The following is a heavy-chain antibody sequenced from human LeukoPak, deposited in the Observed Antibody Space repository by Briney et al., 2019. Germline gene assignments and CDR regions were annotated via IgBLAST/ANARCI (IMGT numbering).Heavy chain of an antibody. Sequence: PGGSLRLSCAASGFTFSSYAMHWVRQAPGKGLEWVAVISYDGSNKYYADSVKGRFTISRDNSKNTLYLQMNSLRADDTAVYYCAREMLDDSSGLDYWGQGTLVTVSS. CDR2: ISYDGSNK. J-gene: IGHJ4*02. CDR1: GFTFSSYA. V-gene: IGHV3-30*14. CDR3: AREMLDDSSGLDY. D-gene: IGHD3-22*01.